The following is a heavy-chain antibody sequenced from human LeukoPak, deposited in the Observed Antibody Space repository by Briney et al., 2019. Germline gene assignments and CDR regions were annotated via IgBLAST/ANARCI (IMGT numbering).Heavy chain of an antibody. CDR3: ARGRPLAAMVFNWFDP. D-gene: IGHD5-18*01. V-gene: IGHV1-8*01. CDR1: GYTFTSYD. J-gene: IGHJ5*02. Sequence: ASVKVSCKASGYTFTSYDINWVRQATGQGLEWMGWMNPNSGNTGYAQKLQGRVTMTRNTSISTAYMELSSLRSEDTAVYYCARGRPLAAMVFNWFDPWGQGTLVTVSS. CDR2: MNPNSGNT.